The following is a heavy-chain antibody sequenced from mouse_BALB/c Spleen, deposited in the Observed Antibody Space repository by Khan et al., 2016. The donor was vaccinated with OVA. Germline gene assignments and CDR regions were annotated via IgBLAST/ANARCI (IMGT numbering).Heavy chain of an antibody. CDR2: INPTSDYT. J-gene: IGHJ2*01. D-gene: IGHD2-3*01. CDR1: GYTFTTYW. CDR3: ARDGMDY. V-gene: IGHV1-7*01. Sequence: QVQLKQSGAELAKPGASVKMSCKASGYTFTTYWMHWVKQRPGQGLEWIGYINPTSDYTDYNEKFKDKATLSADKSSSKAYMQLSSLTSEDSAVHYCARDGMDYWGQGTTLTVSS.